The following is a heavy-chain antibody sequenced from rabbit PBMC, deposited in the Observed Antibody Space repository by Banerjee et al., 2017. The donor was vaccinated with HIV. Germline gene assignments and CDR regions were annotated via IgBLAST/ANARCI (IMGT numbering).Heavy chain of an antibody. V-gene: IGHV1S45*01. CDR3: ARDLPGVIGWNFNL. CDR1: GFSFSNKYV. CDR2: INTSSGNT. D-gene: IGHD1-1*01. J-gene: IGHJ4*01. Sequence: QEQLEESGGDLVKPEGSLTLTCTASGFSFSNKYVMCWVRQAPGKGLEWIACINTSSGNTVYATWAKGRFTISRTSSTTVALQMTSLTAADTATYFCARDLPGVIGWNFNLWGQGTLVTVS.